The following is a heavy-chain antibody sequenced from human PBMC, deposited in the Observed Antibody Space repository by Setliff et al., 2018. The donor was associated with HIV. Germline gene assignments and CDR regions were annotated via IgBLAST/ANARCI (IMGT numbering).Heavy chain of an antibody. V-gene: IGHV4-61*09. CDR3: AREREAWSAYDS. CDR2: IYTSGNSRYT. J-gene: IGHJ5*02. Sequence: ASETLSLTCTVSGASVTNVLYYWSWLRQPAGKGLEWIGHIYTSGNSRYTNYNSSLESRVAISLDTSSNRFSLKLSSVTAADTAVYHCAREREAWSAYDSWGQGTLVTVSS. CDR1: GASVTNVLYY. D-gene: IGHD3-3*01.